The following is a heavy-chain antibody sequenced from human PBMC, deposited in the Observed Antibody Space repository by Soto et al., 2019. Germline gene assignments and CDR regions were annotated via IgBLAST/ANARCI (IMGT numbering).Heavy chain of an antibody. V-gene: IGHV4-30-4*01. Sequence: PXETLSLTCTVAGCSISSGDYYWSWIRQPPGKGLEWIGYIYYSGSTYYNPSLKSRVTISVDTSKNQFSLKLSSVTAADTAVYYCARAKKAVAGRIDYWGQGNLVTVSS. CDR2: IYYSGST. CDR1: GCSISSGDYY. CDR3: ARAKKAVAGRIDY. D-gene: IGHD6-19*01. J-gene: IGHJ4*02.